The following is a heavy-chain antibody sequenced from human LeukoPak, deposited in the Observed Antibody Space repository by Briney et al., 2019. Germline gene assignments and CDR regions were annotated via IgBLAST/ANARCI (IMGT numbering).Heavy chain of an antibody. CDR2: INTDGCST. Sequence: GGSLRLSCAASGFTFSSYWMHWVRQAPGKGLVWVSRINTDGCSTNYADSVKGRFTISRDNAKNTLYVQMNSLRVEDTAVYYCARVESGSCSSTRCRNIDYWGQGTLVTVSS. J-gene: IGHJ4*02. V-gene: IGHV3-74*01. CDR1: GFTFSSYW. CDR3: ARVESGSCSSTRCRNIDY. D-gene: IGHD2-2*01.